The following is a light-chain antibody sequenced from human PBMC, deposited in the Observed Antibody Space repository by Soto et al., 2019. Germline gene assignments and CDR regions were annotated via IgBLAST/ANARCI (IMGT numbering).Light chain of an antibody. CDR1: TGAVTSGHY. V-gene: IGLV7-46*01. J-gene: IGLJ2*01. CDR3: LLAYSGLRV. Sequence: QAVVTQEPSLPVSPGGTVTLTCGCSTGAVTSGHYPYWFQQKPGQAPRTLIYETTNRHTWAPARFSGSLLGGKAALTLSGAQPEDEADYLCLLAYSGLRVFGGGTKVTVL. CDR2: ETT.